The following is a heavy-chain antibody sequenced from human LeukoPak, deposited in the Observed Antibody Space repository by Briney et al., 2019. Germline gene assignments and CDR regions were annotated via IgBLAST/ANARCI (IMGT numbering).Heavy chain of an antibody. D-gene: IGHD5-12*01. CDR2: IIPIFGTA. CDR3: ARDSSWLRLGFDP. V-gene: IGHV1-69*13. Sequence: ASVKVSCKASGGTFSSYAISWVRQAPGQGLEWMGGIIPIFGTANYAQKFQGRVTITADESTSTAYMELGSLRSEDTAVYYCARDSSWLRLGFDPWGQGTLVTVSS. CDR1: GGTFSSYA. J-gene: IGHJ5*02.